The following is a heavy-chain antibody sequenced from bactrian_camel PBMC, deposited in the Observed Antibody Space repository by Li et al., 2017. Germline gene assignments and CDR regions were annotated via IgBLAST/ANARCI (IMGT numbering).Heavy chain of an antibody. D-gene: IGHD6*01. Sequence: HVQLVESGGGSARAGGSLRLSCAASAYSRSVQLMAWFRQAPGKQREGVAVMYTGTGATYYADSVKGRFTISRDDTRNTATFYLQMNALKPEDTAKFYCAAGRSPYGGDWCPGSQPDQYNYWGQGTQVTVS. V-gene: IGHV3S54*01. CDR1: AYSRSVQL. J-gene: IGHJ4*01. CDR3: AAGRSPYGGDWCPGSQPDQYNY. CDR2: MYTGTGAT.